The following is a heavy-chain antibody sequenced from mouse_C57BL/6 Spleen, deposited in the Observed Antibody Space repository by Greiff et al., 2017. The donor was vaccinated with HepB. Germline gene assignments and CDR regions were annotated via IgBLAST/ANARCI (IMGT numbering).Heavy chain of an antibody. CDR1: GYAFSSSW. V-gene: IGHV1-82*01. J-gene: IGHJ1*03. Sequence: VQLQQSGPELVKPGASVKISCKASGYAFSSSWMNWVKQRPGKGLEWIGRIYPGDGDTNYNGKFKGKATLTADKSSRTAYMQLSSLTSEDSAVYFCARDWELWYFDVWGTGTTVTVSS. CDR3: ARDWELWYFDV. CDR2: IYPGDGDT. D-gene: IGHD4-1*01.